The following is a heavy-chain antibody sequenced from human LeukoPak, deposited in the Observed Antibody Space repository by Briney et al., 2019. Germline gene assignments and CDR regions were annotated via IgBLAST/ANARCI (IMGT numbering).Heavy chain of an antibody. D-gene: IGHD2-15*01. CDR3: ARDREGYCSGGRCTNFDY. J-gene: IGHJ4*02. Sequence: GGSLRLSCAASGFTFSSYGMSWVRQAPGKGLEWVSAISGSGGSTYYADSLRGRFTISRDNAKNSLYLQMNSLRAEDTAVYYCARDREGYCSGGRCTNFDYWGQGTLVTVSS. V-gene: IGHV3-23*01. CDR1: GFTFSSYG. CDR2: ISGSGGST.